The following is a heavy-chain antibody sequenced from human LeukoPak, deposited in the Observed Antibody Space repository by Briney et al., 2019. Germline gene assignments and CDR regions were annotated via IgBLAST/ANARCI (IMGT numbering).Heavy chain of an antibody. CDR1: GGSFSGYY. V-gene: IGHV4-34*01. Sequence: SETLSLTCAVYGGSFSGYYWSWIRQPPGKGLEWIGEINHSGSTNYNPSLKSRVTISVDTSKNQFSLKLSSVTAADTAVYYCARGNRYSSGWYLSGGDFDYWGQGTLVTVSS. D-gene: IGHD6-19*01. J-gene: IGHJ4*02. CDR2: INHSGST. CDR3: ARGNRYSSGWYLSGGDFDY.